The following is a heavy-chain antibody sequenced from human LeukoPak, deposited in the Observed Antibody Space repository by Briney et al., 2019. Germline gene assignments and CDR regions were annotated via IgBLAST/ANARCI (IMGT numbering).Heavy chain of an antibody. J-gene: IGHJ4*02. Sequence: GGSPRLSCAASGFTISDYHMSWIRQAPGKGLEWVSCSSSSSSYTYADSVKGRFTISRDNAENSLYLQMNSLRVEDTAVYYCARALTNPGYYFDCWGQGTLVTVSS. V-gene: IGHV3-11*03. CDR2: SSSSSSYT. CDR1: GFTISDYH. CDR3: ARALTNPGYYFDC. D-gene: IGHD1-14*01.